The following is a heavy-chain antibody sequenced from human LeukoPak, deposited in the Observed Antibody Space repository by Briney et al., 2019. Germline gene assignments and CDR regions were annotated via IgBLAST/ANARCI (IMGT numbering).Heavy chain of an antibody. CDR2: IKGDGSDT. D-gene: IGHD3-10*01. CDR3: VRDGHRFDFDY. CDR1: GFSFSSYW. V-gene: IGHV3-74*03. Sequence: PGGSLRLSCAASGFSFSSYWMHWVRQVPGKGRVWVSRIKGDGSDTAYADSAKGRFTISRDNAKNTLYLQMTSLRADDTAVYYCVRDGHRFDFDYWGQGTLVTVSS. J-gene: IGHJ4*02.